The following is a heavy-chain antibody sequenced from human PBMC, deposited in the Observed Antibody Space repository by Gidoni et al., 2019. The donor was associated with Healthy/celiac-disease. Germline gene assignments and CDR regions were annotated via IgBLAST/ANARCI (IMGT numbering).Heavy chain of an antibody. D-gene: IGHD3-16*02. CDR3: ARAEWGLRLGELSSPYNWFDP. V-gene: IGHV1-2*02. Sequence: QVQLVQSGAEVKKPGASVKVSCKASGYTFTGYYMHWGRQAPGQGLEWMGWINPNSGGTNYAQKFQGRVTMTRDTSISTAYMELSRLRSDDTAVYYCARAEWGLRLGELSSPYNWFDPWGQGTLVTVSS. J-gene: IGHJ5*02. CDR2: INPNSGGT. CDR1: GYTFTGYY.